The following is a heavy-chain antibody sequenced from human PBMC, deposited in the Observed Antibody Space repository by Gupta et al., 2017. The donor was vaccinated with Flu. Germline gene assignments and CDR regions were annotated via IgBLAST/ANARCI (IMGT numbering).Heavy chain of an antibody. CDR1: GGTFSSYA. CDR3: ARGGLWFGESQDPSYYYGMDV. Sequence: QVQLVQSGAEVKKPGSSVKVSCKASGGTFSSYAISWVRQAPGQGLEWMGGIIPIFGTANYAQKFQGRVTITADESTSTAYMELSSLRSEDTAVYYCARGGLWFGESQDPSYYYGMDVWGQGTTVTVSS. J-gene: IGHJ6*02. CDR2: IIPIFGTA. D-gene: IGHD3-10*01. V-gene: IGHV1-69*01.